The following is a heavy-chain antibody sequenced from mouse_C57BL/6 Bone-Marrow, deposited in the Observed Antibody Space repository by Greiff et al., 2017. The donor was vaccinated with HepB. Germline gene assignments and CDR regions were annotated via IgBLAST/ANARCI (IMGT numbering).Heavy chain of an antibody. J-gene: IGHJ2*01. CDR2: IHPKSGST. CDR1: GYTFTSYW. Sequence: VQLQQPGAELVKPGASVKLSCKASGYTFTSYWMHWVKQRPGQGLEWIGMIHPKSGSTNYNEKFKSKATLTVDKSSSTAYMQLSSLTSEDSAVYYCARSTMVTTGGYYFDYWGQGTTLTVSS. D-gene: IGHD2-2*01. V-gene: IGHV1-64*01. CDR3: ARSTMVTTGGYYFDY.